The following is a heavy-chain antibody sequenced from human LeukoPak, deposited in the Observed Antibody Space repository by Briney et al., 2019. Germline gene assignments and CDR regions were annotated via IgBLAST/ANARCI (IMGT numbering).Heavy chain of an antibody. CDR1: GYTFTGYY. CDR3: ATNLIYCGGDCYTFDP. D-gene: IGHD2-21*02. Sequence: GASVKVSCKASGYTFTGYYMHWVRQAPGQGLEWMGWINPNSGGTNYAQKFQGRVTMTRDTSISTAYMELSRLRSDDTAVYYCATNLIYCGGDCYTFDPWGQGTLVTVSS. J-gene: IGHJ5*02. V-gene: IGHV1-2*02. CDR2: INPNSGGT.